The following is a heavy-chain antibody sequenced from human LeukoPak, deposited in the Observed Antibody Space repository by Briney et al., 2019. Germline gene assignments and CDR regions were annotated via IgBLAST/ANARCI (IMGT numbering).Heavy chain of an antibody. CDR2: ISGSGGST. D-gene: IGHD2-15*01. CDR3: AKDMVVVGAATSFDY. V-gene: IGHV3-23*01. CDR1: GFTFSRYA. J-gene: IGHJ4*02. Sequence: PGGSLRLSCAASGFTFSRYAMSWVRQAPGKGVEWVSAISGSGGSTYYADSVKGRFTISRDNYKSTLYLQMNSLRAEDTAVYYCAKDMVVVGAATSFDYWGQGTLVTVSS.